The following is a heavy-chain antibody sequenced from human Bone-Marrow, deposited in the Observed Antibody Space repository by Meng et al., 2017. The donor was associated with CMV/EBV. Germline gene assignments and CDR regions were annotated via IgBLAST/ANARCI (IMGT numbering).Heavy chain of an antibody. CDR3: ARLGRYSGNYYGDY. D-gene: IGHD5-12*01. CDR2: ISSSGSTI. CDR1: GFTFSSYE. Sequence: GGSLRLSCAASGFTFSSYEMNWVRQAPGKGLEWVSYISSSGSTIYYADSVKGRFTISRDNSKNTLYLQMDNLRAEDTAVYYCARLGRYSGNYYGDYWGQGTLVTVSS. V-gene: IGHV3-48*03. J-gene: IGHJ4*02.